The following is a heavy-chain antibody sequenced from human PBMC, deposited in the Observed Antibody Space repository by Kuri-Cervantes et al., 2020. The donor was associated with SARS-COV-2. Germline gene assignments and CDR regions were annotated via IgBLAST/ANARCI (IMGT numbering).Heavy chain of an antibody. CDR3: AKDRSGGTMITFGGVIIRL. Sequence: GGSLRLPCAASGFTFSSYSMNWVRQAPGKGLEWVAFIRYDGSNKYYADSVKGRFTISRDNSKTTLYLQMHSLRAEDTAVYYCAKDRSGGTMITFGGVIIRLWGQGTLVTVSS. J-gene: IGHJ4*02. D-gene: IGHD3-16*02. CDR2: IRYDGSNK. CDR1: GFTFSSYS. V-gene: IGHV3-30*02.